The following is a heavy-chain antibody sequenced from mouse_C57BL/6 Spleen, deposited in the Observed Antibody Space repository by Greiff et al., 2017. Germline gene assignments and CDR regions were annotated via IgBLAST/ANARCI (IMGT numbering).Heavy chain of an antibody. Sequence: QVQLQQPGAELVKPGASVKLSCKASGYTFTSYWMHWVKQRPGRGLEWIGRIDTNSGGTKYNEKFKSKATLTVDKPSSTAYMQLSSLTSEDSAVYYSARVPANSGYYYAMDYWGQGTSVTVSS. CDR3: ARVPANSGYYYAMDY. CDR1: GYTFTSYW. CDR2: IDTNSGGT. J-gene: IGHJ4*01. D-gene: IGHD3-1*01. V-gene: IGHV1-72*01.